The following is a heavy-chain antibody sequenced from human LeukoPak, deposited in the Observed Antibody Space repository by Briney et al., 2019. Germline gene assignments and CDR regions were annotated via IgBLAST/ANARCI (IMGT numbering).Heavy chain of an antibody. Sequence: GGSLRLSCAASGFTFSSYWMSWVRQAPGKGLEWVANIKQDGSEKYYVDSVKGRFTISRDNAKNSLYLQMNSLRAEDTAVYYCARYRIVGATRFDCWGQGTLVTVSS. V-gene: IGHV3-7*01. CDR3: ARYRIVGATRFDC. CDR2: IKQDGSEK. J-gene: IGHJ4*02. CDR1: GFTFSSYW. D-gene: IGHD1-26*01.